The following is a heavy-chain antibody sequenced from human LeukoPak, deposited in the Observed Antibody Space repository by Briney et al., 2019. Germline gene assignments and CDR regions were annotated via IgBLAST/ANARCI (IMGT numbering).Heavy chain of an antibody. V-gene: IGHV1-18*04. D-gene: IGHD3-22*01. CDR2: ISAYNGNT. J-gene: IGHJ4*02. Sequence: GASVKVSCKASGYTFTGYYIHWVRQAPGQGLEWMGWISAYNGNTNYAQKLQGRVTMTTDTSTSTAYMELRSLRSDDTAVYYCARDLPGYYDSSGYYYLGSIFDYWGQGTLVTVSS. CDR3: ARDLPGYYDSSGYYYLGSIFDY. CDR1: GYTFTGYY.